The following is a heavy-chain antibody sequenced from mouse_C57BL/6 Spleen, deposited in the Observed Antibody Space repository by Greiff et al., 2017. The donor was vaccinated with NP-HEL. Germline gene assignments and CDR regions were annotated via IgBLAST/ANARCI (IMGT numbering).Heavy chain of an antibody. CDR2: INPGSGGT. CDR1: GYAFTNYL. V-gene: IGHV1-54*01. Sequence: QVQLQQSGAELVRPGTSVKVSCKASGYAFTNYLIEWVKQRPGQGLEWIGVINPGSGGTNYNEQFKGKATLTADKSSSTAYMQLSSLTSEDSAVYFCARYGDYDDGTLAWFAYWGQGTLVTVSA. CDR3: ARYGDYDDGTLAWFAY. J-gene: IGHJ3*01. D-gene: IGHD2-4*01.